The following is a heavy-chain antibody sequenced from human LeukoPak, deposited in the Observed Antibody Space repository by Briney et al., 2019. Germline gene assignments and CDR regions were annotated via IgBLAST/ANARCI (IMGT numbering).Heavy chain of an antibody. D-gene: IGHD3-10*01. V-gene: IGHV4-39*07. Sequence: SETLSLTCTVSGGSMSGRSYYWGWIRQPPGKGLEWIGSVYYRGSTSYNPSLKSRVTISVGTSKNQFSLNLKSLTAADTAVFYCARGEQDYFGSGTGSGADTSFDHWGQGTLVTVSS. CDR3: ARGEQDYFGSGTGSGADTSFDH. CDR2: VYYRGST. J-gene: IGHJ4*02. CDR1: GGSMSGRSYY.